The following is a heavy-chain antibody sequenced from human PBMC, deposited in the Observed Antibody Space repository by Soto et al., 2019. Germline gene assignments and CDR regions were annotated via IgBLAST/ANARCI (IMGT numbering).Heavy chain of an antibody. J-gene: IGHJ5*02. CDR2: IYYSGST. Sequence: QVQLQESGPGLVKPSQTLSLTCTVSGGSISSGGYYWSWIRQHPGKGLEWIGYIYYSGSTYYNPSLKSRVTISVDTSKNQFSLKLSSVTAADTAVYYCARGLTTPYDFCSGYLNWFDPWGQGTLVTVSS. CDR3: ARGLTTPYDFCSGYLNWFDP. CDR1: GGSISSGGYY. V-gene: IGHV4-31*03. D-gene: IGHD3-3*01.